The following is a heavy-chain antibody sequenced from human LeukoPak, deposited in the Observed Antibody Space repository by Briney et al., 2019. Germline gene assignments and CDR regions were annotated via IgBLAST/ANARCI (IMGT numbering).Heavy chain of an antibody. CDR2: IYYSGTT. Sequence: SETLSLTCTVSGVSVYSHYWSWIRQPPGMGLEWIGYIYYSGTTSHNPSLKSRVTISADKSKNQFSLKVSSVTAADTAVYYCASGDTNNWYAVFDYWGQGTLVTVSS. V-gene: IGHV4-59*02. CDR3: ASGDTNNWYAVFDY. CDR1: GVSVYSHY. J-gene: IGHJ4*02. D-gene: IGHD6-13*01.